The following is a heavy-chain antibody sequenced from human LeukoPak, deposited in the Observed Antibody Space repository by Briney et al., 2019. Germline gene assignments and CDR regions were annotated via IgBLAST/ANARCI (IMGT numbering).Heavy chain of an antibody. CDR3: ARELGRTGAFDL. CDR1: GFTFSSYF. CDR2: TTGNGGTT. V-gene: IGHV3-64*01. Sequence: PGGSLRLSCAASGFTFSSYFMHWVRQAPGKGLEYVSATTGNGGTTYYAKSVKGRFTISRDNSKNTLYLQMGSLSAEGMAVYYCARELGRTGAFDLWGQGTMVTVSS. J-gene: IGHJ3*01. D-gene: IGHD3/OR15-3a*01.